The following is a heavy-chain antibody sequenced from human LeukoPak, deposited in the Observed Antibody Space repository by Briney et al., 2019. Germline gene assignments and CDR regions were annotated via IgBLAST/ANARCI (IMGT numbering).Heavy chain of an antibody. CDR2: IPYDGSNK. J-gene: IGHJ3*02. V-gene: IGHV3-30-3*01. CDR1: GSTFSSYA. Sequence: PGGSLRLSCAASGSTFSSYAMHWVRQAPGKGLEWVAVIPYDGSNKYYADSVKGRFTISRDNSKNTLYLQMNSLRAEDTAVYYCARWGTTQNSSGYYFDAFDIWGQGTMATVSS. D-gene: IGHD3-22*01. CDR3: ARWGTTQNSSGYYFDAFDI.